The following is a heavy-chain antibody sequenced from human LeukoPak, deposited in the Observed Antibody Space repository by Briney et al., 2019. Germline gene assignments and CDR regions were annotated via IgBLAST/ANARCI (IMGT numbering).Heavy chain of an antibody. D-gene: IGHD5-18*01. Sequence: PGGSLRLSCTASGFTFTTYAMTWVRQAPGKGLEWISSMSSGSRYIYYADSVGGRFTISRDNTRNSLYLAMNNLRAEDTAVYYCAKNWGPGMAFESWGQGTQVTVSS. J-gene: IGHJ4*02. CDR1: GFTFTTYA. V-gene: IGHV3-21*04. CDR3: AKNWGPGMAFES. CDR2: MSSGSRYI.